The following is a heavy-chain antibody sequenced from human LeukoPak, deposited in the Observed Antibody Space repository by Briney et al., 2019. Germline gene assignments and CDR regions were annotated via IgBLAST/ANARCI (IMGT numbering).Heavy chain of an antibody. CDR1: GYSISSSYY. V-gene: IGHV4-39*01. J-gene: IGHJ3*02. Sequence: SETLSLTCTVSGYSISSSYYWGWIRQPPGKGLEWIGSIYYSGSTYYNPSLKSRVTISVDTSKNQFSLKLSSVTAADTAVYYCARHEPHAFDIWGQGTMVTVSS. D-gene: IGHD1-14*01. CDR2: IYYSGST. CDR3: ARHEPHAFDI.